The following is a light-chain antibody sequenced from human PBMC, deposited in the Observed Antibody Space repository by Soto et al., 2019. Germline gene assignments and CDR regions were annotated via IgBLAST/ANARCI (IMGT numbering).Light chain of an antibody. CDR3: QQSYSSPLIT. V-gene: IGKV1-39*01. J-gene: IGKJ5*01. CDR1: QSISSF. CDR2: GAS. Sequence: DLQMTQSPSSLSASVGDRVTITCRASQSISSFLNWYQQKPGKAPKLLIYGASSLQSGVPSRFSGSGSGTDFTLTISSLQPEDFASYYCQQSYSSPLITFGQGTRLEIK.